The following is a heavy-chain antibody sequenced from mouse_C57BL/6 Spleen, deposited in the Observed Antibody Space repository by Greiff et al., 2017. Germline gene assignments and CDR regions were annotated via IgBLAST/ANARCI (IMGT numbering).Heavy chain of an antibody. D-gene: IGHD1-2*01. V-gene: IGHV14-4*01. CDR1: GFNIKDDY. CDR3: TTRGNGF. Sequence: EVQLVESGAELVRPGASVKLSCTASGFNIKDDYMHWVKQRPEQGLEWIGWIDPENGDTEYASKFQGKATITADTSSNTAYLQLSSLTSEDTAVYYCTTRGNGFWGQGTLVTVSA. CDR2: IDPENGDT. J-gene: IGHJ3*01.